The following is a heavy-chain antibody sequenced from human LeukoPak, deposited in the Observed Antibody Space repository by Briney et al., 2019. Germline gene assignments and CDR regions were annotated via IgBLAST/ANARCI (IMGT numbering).Heavy chain of an antibody. CDR3: ARGGYDILTGFDY. Sequence: PSETLSLTCAVSGYSISSGYYWGWIRQPPGKGLEWIGSIYHSGSTYYNPSLKSRVTISVDTSKNQFSLKLSSVTAADTAVYYCARGGYDILTGFDYWGQGTLVTASS. J-gene: IGHJ4*02. D-gene: IGHD3-9*01. CDR1: GYSISSGYY. CDR2: IYHSGST. V-gene: IGHV4-38-2*01.